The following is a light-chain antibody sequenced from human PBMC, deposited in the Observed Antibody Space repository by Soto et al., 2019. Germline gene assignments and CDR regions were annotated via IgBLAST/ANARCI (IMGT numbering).Light chain of an antibody. J-gene: IGLJ2*01. CDR2: SNN. CDR1: SSNIGSNN. CDR3: ESWDDSLNGHVV. V-gene: IGLV1-44*01. Sequence: QAVVTQPPSASGTPGQRVTISCSGSSSNIGSNNVNWYQQLSGTAPKLLIYSNNQRPSGVPDRFSGSKSGTSASLAISGPQSEDEADYCCESWDDSLNGHVVFGGGTKLTV.